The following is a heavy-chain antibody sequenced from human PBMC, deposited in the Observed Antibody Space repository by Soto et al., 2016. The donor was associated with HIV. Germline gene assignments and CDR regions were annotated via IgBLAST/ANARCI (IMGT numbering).Heavy chain of an antibody. V-gene: IGHV3-23*01. Sequence: EVQLLESGGTFVQPGGPVRLSCAASGLLFNNYAMTWVRQAPGKGLEWISSISGSGDSTYNADSVQGRSSISRDNSKNTVFLQLNSLRVEDTALYFCAGSDNWFAFDYWGQGTLVTVSS. CDR3: AGSDNWFAFDY. CDR1: GLLFNNYA. CDR2: ISGSGDST. J-gene: IGHJ4*02. D-gene: IGHD1-1*01.